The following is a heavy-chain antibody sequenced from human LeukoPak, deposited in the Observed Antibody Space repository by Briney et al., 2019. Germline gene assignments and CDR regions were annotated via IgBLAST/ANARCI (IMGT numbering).Heavy chain of an antibody. Sequence: ASVKVSCKPSGYTFTGYYMHWLRQAPGLGLEGMGWINSNSGGTKYAQKFQDRVTMTRDTSISTAYMELSMLTSDDTAVYYCARKGDDGYNFGYWGQGTLVTVSS. CDR3: ARKGDDGYNFGY. J-gene: IGHJ4*02. D-gene: IGHD5-24*01. CDR1: GYTFTGYY. CDR2: INSNSGGT. V-gene: IGHV1-2*02.